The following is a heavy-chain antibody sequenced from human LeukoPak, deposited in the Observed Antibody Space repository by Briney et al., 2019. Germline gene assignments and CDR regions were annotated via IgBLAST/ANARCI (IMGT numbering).Heavy chain of an antibody. J-gene: IGHJ5*02. V-gene: IGHV3-23*01. CDR3: AKDRTGRITGTFDP. CDR2: ISGSGGST. Sequence: PGGSLRLSCAASGFTFSSYAMSWVRQAPGKGLEWVSAISGSGGSTYYADSVKGRLTISRDNSKNTLYLQMNSLRAEDTAVYYCAKDRTGRITGTFDPWGQGTLVTVSS. D-gene: IGHD1-7*01. CDR1: GFTFSSYA.